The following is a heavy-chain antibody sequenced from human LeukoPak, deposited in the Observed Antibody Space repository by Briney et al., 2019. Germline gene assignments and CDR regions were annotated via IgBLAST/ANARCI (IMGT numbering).Heavy chain of an antibody. CDR1: GFASSTYW. CDR3: ARVGGRGSIGGDC. CDR2: IKSDGSST. D-gene: IGHD3-10*01. V-gene: IGHV3-74*03. J-gene: IGHJ4*02. Sequence: PGGSLRLSCAASGFASSTYWMHWVRQAPGKGLVWVSRIKSDGSSTTYADFVKGRFTVSRDNAKNTLYLQMRSLRADDTAMYFCARVGGRGSIGGDCWGQGTLVTVSS.